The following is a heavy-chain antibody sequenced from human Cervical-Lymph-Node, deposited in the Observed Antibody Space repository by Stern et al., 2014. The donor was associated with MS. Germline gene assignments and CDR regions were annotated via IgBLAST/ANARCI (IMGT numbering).Heavy chain of an antibody. Sequence: QVQLVQSGGGVVQPGRSLRLSCAASGFVFRRYALHWVRQAPGKGLEWGALISYDGTDKYYTDSVKGRFTVSRDTANNTVDLEMNSLRLEDTAVYYCAKGGSGSYLDWGQGSLVTVSS. V-gene: IGHV3-30*04. D-gene: IGHD1-26*01. J-gene: IGHJ4*02. CDR1: GFVFRRYA. CDR3: AKGGSGSYLD. CDR2: ISYDGTDK.